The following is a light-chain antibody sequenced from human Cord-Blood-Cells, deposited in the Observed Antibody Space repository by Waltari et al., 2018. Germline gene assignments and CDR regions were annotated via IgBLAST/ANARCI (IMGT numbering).Light chain of an antibody. J-gene: IGKJ5*01. CDR1: QGISSY. CDR3: QQLNSYPIT. V-gene: IGKV1-9*01. CDR2: AAS. Sequence: IQLTQSPSSLSASVGDRVTITCRASQGISSYLAWYQQKPGKAPKFLIYAASTLQSGVPSRFMGSGSGPDFTLTISSLQPEDFATYYCQQLNSYPITFGQGTRLEIK.